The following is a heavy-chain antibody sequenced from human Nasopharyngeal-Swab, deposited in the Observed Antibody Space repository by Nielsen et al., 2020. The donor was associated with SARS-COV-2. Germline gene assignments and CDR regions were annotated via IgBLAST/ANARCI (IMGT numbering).Heavy chain of an antibody. J-gene: IGHJ4*02. Sequence: SVKVSCKASGGTFSSYAISWVRQAPGQGLEWMGRIIPILGIANYAQKFQGRVTITADKSTSTAYMELSSLRSEDTAVYYCAREEDGSSGYYSDYWGQGTLVTVSS. V-gene: IGHV1-69*04. D-gene: IGHD3-22*01. CDR2: IIPILGIA. CDR3: AREEDGSSGYYSDY. CDR1: GGTFSSYA.